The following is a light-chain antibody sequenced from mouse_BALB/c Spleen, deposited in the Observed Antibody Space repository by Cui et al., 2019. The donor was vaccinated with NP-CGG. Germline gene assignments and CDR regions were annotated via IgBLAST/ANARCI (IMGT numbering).Light chain of an antibody. Sequence: QAVVTQESALTTSPGATVTLTCRSNTGAVTTSNYANWVQEKPDHLFTGLIGGTNNRAPGVPARFSGSLIGDKAALTITGAQTEDEAIYFCALWYSNHWVFGGGTKLTVL. CDR3: ALWYSNHWV. CDR2: GTN. V-gene: IGLV1*01. CDR1: TGAVTTSNY. J-gene: IGLJ1*01.